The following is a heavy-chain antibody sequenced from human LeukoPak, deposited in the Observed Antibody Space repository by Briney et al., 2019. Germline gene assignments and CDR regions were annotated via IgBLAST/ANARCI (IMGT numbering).Heavy chain of an antibody. CDR1: GFTFSSYG. V-gene: IGHV3-33*01. J-gene: IGHJ4*02. CDR2: IWYDGSNK. Sequence: GRSLRLSCAASGFTFSSYGMHWVRQAPGKGLEWVAVIWYDGSNKYYADSVKGRFTISRDNAKKSLYLQMNSLRDEDTAVYYCARDRFDYWGQGTLVTVSS. CDR3: ARDRFDY.